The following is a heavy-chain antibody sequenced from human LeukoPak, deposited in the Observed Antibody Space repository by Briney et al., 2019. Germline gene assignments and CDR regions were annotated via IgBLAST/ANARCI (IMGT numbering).Heavy chain of an antibody. CDR2: INHSGST. CDR1: GGSFSGYY. V-gene: IGHV4-34*01. D-gene: IGHD2-2*01. CDR3: ARAIVVVPAATKTPNWFDP. Sequence: PSETLSLTCAVYGGSFSGYYWSWIRQPPGKGLEWIGEINHSGSTNYNPSLKSRVTISVDTSKNQFSLKLSSVTAADTAVYYCARAIVVVPAATKTPNWFDPGAREPWSPSPQ. J-gene: IGHJ5*02.